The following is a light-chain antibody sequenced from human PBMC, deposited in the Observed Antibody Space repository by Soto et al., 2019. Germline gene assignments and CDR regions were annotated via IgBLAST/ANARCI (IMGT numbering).Light chain of an antibody. CDR2: GAS. CDR3: QQYNNWWT. V-gene: IGKV3-15*01. J-gene: IGKJ1*01. Sequence: EIVMTQSPATLSVSPGARATLSCRASQSVSTSLAWYQQKPGQAPRLLISGASTRATGVPARFSGSGSETELTLTISSLQSEDFAVYYCQQYNNWWTFGQGTKVEIK. CDR1: QSVSTS.